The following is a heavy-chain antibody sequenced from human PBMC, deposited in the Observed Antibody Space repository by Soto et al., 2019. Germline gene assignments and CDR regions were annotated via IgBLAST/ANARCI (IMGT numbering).Heavy chain of an antibody. Sequence: PGGSLRLSCTASGFTFSDYAMSWVRQAPGKGLEWVSVMSGSGGSTYYAGSVKGRFTVSRDNSKNTLYLQMNSLRNDDTAVYCTRGLLTDYFDYWGQGALVTVSS. J-gene: IGHJ4*02. CDR3: RGLLTDYFDY. CDR1: GFTFSDYA. V-gene: IGHV3-23*01. CDR2: MSGSGGST.